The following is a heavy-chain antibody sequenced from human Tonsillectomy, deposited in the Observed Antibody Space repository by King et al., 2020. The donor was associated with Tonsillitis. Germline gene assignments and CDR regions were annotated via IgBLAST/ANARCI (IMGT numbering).Heavy chain of an antibody. CDR1: GFTFSNYA. CDR2: ISASGGNP. V-gene: IGHV3-23*04. J-gene: IGHJ4*02. CDR3: AKPASPYSSSHMDY. D-gene: IGHD6-13*01. Sequence: VQLVESGGGLVQPGRSLRLSCAASGFTFSNYAMSWVRQAPGKGLEWVSAISASGGNPYYADSVKGRFTISRDNSKNTLYLQMNSLSAEDTAVYYCAKPASPYSSSHMDYWGQGNLVTVSS.